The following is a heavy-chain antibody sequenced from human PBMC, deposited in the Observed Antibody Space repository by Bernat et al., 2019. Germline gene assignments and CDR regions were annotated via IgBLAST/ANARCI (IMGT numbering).Heavy chain of an antibody. J-gene: IGHJ4*02. Sequence: QVQLVESGGGVVQPGRSLRLSCAASRFSFSTYGMHWVRQAPGKGLEWVAAIWYDGSNKDSADSVKGRFTISRDNSKNTLYLQMNSLRAEDTAVYYCATGRASMTVFGVVNDFDYWGQGTLVTVSS. V-gene: IGHV3-33*01. CDR1: RFSFSTYG. CDR3: ATGRASMTVFGVVNDFDY. CDR2: IWYDGSNK. D-gene: IGHD3-3*01.